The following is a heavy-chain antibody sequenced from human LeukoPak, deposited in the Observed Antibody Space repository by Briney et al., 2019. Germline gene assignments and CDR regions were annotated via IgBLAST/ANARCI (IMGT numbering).Heavy chain of an antibody. V-gene: IGHV3-30*02. J-gene: IGHJ4*02. CDR3: AKDHSASDAGY. Sequence: GGSLRLSCAASGFTFSSYGMHWVRQAPGKGLEWAAFIRYDGRIKHYADSVKGRFTISRDNSKKMVHLQMDSLRADDTAIYYCAKDHSASDAGYWGQGTLVTVSS. CDR1: GFTFSSYG. D-gene: IGHD2-21*01. CDR2: IRYDGRIK.